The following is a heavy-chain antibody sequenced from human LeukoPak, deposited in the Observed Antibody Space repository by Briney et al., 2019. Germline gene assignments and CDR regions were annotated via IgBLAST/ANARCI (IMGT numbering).Heavy chain of an antibody. D-gene: IGHD2-15*01. CDR1: GGSIGRSSYY. CDR3: ARVAAKTVDY. Sequence: ETLSLTCTVSGGSIGRSSYYWGWIRQPPGKGLEWIGNIYYSGNTSYNPSLKSRVIISIDTSKNQFSLKLSSVTAADTAVYYCARVAAKTVDYWGQGTLVIVSS. J-gene: IGHJ4*02. CDR2: IYYSGNT. V-gene: IGHV4-39*07.